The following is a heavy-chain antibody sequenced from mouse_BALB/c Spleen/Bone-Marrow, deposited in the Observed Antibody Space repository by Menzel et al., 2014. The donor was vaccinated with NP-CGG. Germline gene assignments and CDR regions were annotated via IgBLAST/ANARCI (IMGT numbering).Heavy chain of an antibody. J-gene: IGHJ4*01. CDR2: ISSGSSTI. V-gene: IGHV5-17*02. CDR3: ARSGIGYYYGSNSYAMDY. Sequence: EVQGVESGGGLVQPGGSRKLSCAASGFTFSSFGMHWVRQAPEKGLEWVAYISSGSSTIYYADTVKGRFTISRDNPKNTLFLQMTSLRSEDTAMYYCARSGIGYYYGSNSYAMDYWGQGTSVTGSS. CDR1: GFTFSSFG. D-gene: IGHD1-1*01.